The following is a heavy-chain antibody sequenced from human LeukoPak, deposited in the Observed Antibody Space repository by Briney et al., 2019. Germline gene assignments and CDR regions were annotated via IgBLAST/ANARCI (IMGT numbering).Heavy chain of an antibody. D-gene: IGHD1-14*01. CDR1: GFTFSSYS. CDR2: ISSSSSYI. V-gene: IGHV3-21*04. J-gene: IGHJ6*03. CDR3: AKPRDFYYYMDV. Sequence: GGSLRLSCAVSGFTFSSYSMNWVRQAPGKGLEWVSSISSSSSYIYYADSVKGRFTISRDNAKNSLYLQMNSLGAEDTAVYYCAKPRDFYYYMDVWGKGTTVIVSS.